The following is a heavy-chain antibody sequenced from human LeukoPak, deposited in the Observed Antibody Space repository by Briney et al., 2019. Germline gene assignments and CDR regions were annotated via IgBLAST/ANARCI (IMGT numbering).Heavy chain of an antibody. D-gene: IGHD3-16*01. CDR1: GFNFSPYG. V-gene: IGHV3-23*01. CDR2: ISGNGCDT. J-gene: IGHJ2*01. CDR3: AKLGAYFYFDF. Sequence: PGGSLRLSCAASGFNFSPYGMSWIRQAPGKGLEWVAGISGNGCDTYYADSVKGRFTISRDNFKNTVDLQMNSLRADDTAVYYCAKLGAYFYFDFWGRGTLVTVSS.